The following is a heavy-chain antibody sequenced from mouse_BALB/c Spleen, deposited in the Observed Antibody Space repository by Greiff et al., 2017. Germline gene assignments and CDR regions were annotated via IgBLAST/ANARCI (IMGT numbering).Heavy chain of an antibody. V-gene: IGHV1S56*01. Sequence: QVQLQQSGPELVKPGALVKISCKASGYTFTSYDINWVKQRPGRRLEWIGWIYPGDGSTKYNEKFTGKTTLSAHKTSSTAYLQLCSLTSENSAVYFCARKDYGYDMDYWGQGTAVTVSA. CDR3: ARKDYGYDMDY. J-gene: IGHJ4*01. CDR2: IYPGDGST. D-gene: IGHD1-1*01. CDR1: GYTFTSYD.